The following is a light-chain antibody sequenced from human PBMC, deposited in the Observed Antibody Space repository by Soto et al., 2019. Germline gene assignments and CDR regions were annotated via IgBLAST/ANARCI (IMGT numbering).Light chain of an antibody. V-gene: IGKV3-15*01. J-gene: IGKJ5*01. CDR3: QEYKNWPSIT. CDR1: QSVRSN. CDR2: GAS. Sequence: EIVMTQSPATLSVSPGERATLSCRASQSVRSNLAWYQQKPGQAPRLLIYGASTRATGIPARFSGSGSGTDFTLAISSLQSEDFAVYYCQEYKNWPSITFGQGTRLEI.